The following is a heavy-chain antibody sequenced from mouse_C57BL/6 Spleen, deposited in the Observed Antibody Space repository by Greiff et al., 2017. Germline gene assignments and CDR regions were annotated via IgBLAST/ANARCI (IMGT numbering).Heavy chain of an antibody. Sequence: QVQLQQSGAELVRPGTSVKMSCKASGYTFTNYWIGWAKQRPGHGLEWIGDIYPGGGSTNYNEKFKGKATLTADKSSSPAYMQFSSLTSEDSAIYYCARGGYDDGLDYWGQGTTLTGSS. CDR2: IYPGGGST. CDR3: ARGGYDDGLDY. V-gene: IGHV1-63*01. CDR1: GYTFTNYW. D-gene: IGHD2-2*01. J-gene: IGHJ2*01.